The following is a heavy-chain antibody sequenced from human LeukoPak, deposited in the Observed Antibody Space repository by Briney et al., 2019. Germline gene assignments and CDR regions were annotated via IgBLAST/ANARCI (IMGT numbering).Heavy chain of an antibody. Sequence: SETLSLTCAVYGGSFSGYYWSWIRQPAGKGLEWIGRIYTSGSTNYNPSLKSRVTMSVDTSKNQFSLKLSSVTAADTAVYYCARDRDYGDSGGFDYWGQGTLVTVSS. V-gene: IGHV4-4*07. CDR2: IYTSGST. D-gene: IGHD4-17*01. J-gene: IGHJ4*02. CDR1: GGSFSGYY. CDR3: ARDRDYGDSGGFDY.